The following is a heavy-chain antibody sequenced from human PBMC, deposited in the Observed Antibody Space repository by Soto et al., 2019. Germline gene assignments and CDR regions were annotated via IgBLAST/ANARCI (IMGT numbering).Heavy chain of an antibody. D-gene: IGHD3-10*01. CDR2: MNANSGDT. Sequence: QEQLVQTGAEVKEPGAAVKVSCKAAGYIFTSFHINWVRQVAGQGLEWMGWMNANSGDTGYAQRFQGRVSMTRNISTFTAYMELSSLKSDDTAVYYCARGLGMVRGARRWWLDPWGQGTLVTVSS. CDR3: ARGLGMVRGARRWWLDP. V-gene: IGHV1-8*01. J-gene: IGHJ5*02. CDR1: GYIFTSFH.